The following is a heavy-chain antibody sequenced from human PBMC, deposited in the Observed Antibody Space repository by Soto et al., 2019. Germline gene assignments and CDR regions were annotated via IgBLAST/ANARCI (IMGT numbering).Heavy chain of an antibody. V-gene: IGHV4-59*01. CDR1: GGSISSYY. CDR2: IYYSGRT. J-gene: IGHJ5*02. Sequence: SETLSLTCTVSGGSISSYYWSWIRQPPGKGLEWIEYIYYSGRTNYNPSLKSRVTISVDTSKNQFSLKLSSVTAADTAVYYCARGYCSSTICYIWDNWFDPWGQGTLVTAPQ. D-gene: IGHD2-2*02. CDR3: ARGYCSSTICYIWDNWFDP.